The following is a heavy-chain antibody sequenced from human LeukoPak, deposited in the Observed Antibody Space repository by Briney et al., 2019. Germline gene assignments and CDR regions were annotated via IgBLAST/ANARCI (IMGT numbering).Heavy chain of an antibody. D-gene: IGHD3-16*01. CDR2: ISWNSGSI. V-gene: IGHV3-9*01. CDR3: AKDSQTPLDGGNFDY. J-gene: IGHJ4*02. CDR1: GFTFDDYA. Sequence: GGSLRLSCAASGFTFDDYAMHWVRQAPGKGLEWVSGISWNSGSICYADSVKGRFAISRDNSENSLYLQMNRLRAEDTALYYCAKDSQTPLDGGNFDYWGQGTLVTVSS.